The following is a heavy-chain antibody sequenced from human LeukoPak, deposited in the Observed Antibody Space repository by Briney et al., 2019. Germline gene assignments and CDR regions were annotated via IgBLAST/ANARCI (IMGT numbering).Heavy chain of an antibody. D-gene: IGHD3-22*01. V-gene: IGHV3-49*04. Sequence: QPGRSLRLSCTASGFTLGDYAMSWVRQAPGKGLEWVGFIRSKAYGGTTEYAASVKGRFTISRDDSKSIAYLQMNSLKTEDTAVYYCTRGPRYYDSSGYYYLDYWGQGTLVTVSS. CDR2: IRSKAYGGTT. CDR1: GFTLGDYA. CDR3: TRGPRYYDSSGYYYLDY. J-gene: IGHJ4*02.